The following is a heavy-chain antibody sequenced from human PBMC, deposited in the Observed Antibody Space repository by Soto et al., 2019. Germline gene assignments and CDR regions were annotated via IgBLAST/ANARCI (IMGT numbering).Heavy chain of an antibody. CDR1: GYTLTELS. Sequence: ASVKVSCKVSGYTLTELSMHWVRQAPGKGLEWMGGFDPEDGETIYAQKFQGRVTMTRDTSTGTAYMELNSLRSDDTAVYYCAARGSRDYYMDVWGKGTTVTVSS. D-gene: IGHD2-2*01. V-gene: IGHV1-24*01. J-gene: IGHJ6*03. CDR2: FDPEDGET. CDR3: AARGSRDYYMDV.